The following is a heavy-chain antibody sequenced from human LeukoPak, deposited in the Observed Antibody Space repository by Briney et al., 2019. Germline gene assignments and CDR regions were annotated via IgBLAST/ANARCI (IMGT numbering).Heavy chain of an antibody. CDR2: ISGSGTST. CDR1: GFTFSSYA. CDR3: AKDSTAMIVYGLDY. V-gene: IGHV3-23*01. J-gene: IGHJ4*02. Sequence: GGSLRLSCAASGFTFSSYAMSWVRQAPGKELEWVSAISGSGTSTYYANSVKGRFTISRDNSKNTLYLQMNSLRAEDTAVYSCAKDSTAMIVYGLDYWGQGTRVTVSS. D-gene: IGHD3-22*01.